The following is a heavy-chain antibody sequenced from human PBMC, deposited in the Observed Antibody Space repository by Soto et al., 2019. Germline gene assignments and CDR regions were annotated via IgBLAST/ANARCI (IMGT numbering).Heavy chain of an antibody. CDR3: ASPREYCNNPVRYLGSWFDP. CDR2: IYYSGST. V-gene: IGHV4-39*01. Sequence: SETLSLTCTVSGGSISSSSYYWGWIRQPPGKGLEWIGSIYYSGSTYYNPSLKSRVTISVDTSKNQFSLKLSSVTAADTAVYYCASPREYCNNPVRYLGSWFDPWCQATLVTVSS. J-gene: IGHJ5*02. D-gene: IGHD3-9*01. CDR1: GGSISSSSYY.